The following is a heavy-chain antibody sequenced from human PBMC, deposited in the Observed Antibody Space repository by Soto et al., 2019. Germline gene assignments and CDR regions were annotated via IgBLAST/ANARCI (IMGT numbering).Heavy chain of an antibody. CDR2: ISAYNGNT. Sequence: QVQLVQSGAEVKKPGASVKVSCKASGYTFTSYGISWVRQAPGQGLEWMGWISAYNGNTNYAQKLQGRLTMTTDTTTRTAYTKLRSLRSDGTAVYYGATASVSAYWFDPWGQGTLVTVSS. V-gene: IGHV1-18*01. J-gene: IGHJ5*02. CDR1: GYTFTSYG. CDR3: ATASVSAYWFDP. D-gene: IGHD1-26*01.